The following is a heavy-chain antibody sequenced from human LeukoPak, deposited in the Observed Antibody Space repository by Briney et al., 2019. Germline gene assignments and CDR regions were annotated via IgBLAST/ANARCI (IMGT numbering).Heavy chain of an antibody. V-gene: IGHV4-59*01. Sequence: PAETLSLTCTVSGGSISSYYWSWIRQLPGKGLECIGYIYYSGSTNYNPSLKSRVTISVDTSKNQFSLKLSSVTAADTAVYYCARARNYHDSSGFYEGEAFDIWGQGTMVTVSS. CDR1: GGSISSYY. J-gene: IGHJ3*02. D-gene: IGHD3-22*01. CDR2: IYYSGST. CDR3: ARARNYHDSSGFYEGEAFDI.